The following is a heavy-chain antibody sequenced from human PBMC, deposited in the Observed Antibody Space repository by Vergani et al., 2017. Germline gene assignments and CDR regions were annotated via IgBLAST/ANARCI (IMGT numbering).Heavy chain of an antibody. D-gene: IGHD2-2*01. J-gene: IGHJ3*02. CDR1: GFTLDDYA. Sequence: VQLVESGGGLVKPGGSLRLSCAASGFTLDDYAMHWVRQAPGKGLEWVSGISWNSGSIGYADSVKGRFTISRDNAKNSLYLQMNSLRAEDTALYYCAKDIRYCSSTSCSLGDAFDIWGQGTMVTVSS. V-gene: IGHV3-9*01. CDR2: ISWNSGSI. CDR3: AKDIRYCSSTSCSLGDAFDI.